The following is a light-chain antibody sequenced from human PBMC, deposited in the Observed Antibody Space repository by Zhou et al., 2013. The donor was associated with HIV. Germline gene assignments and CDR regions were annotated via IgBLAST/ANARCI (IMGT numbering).Light chain of an antibody. CDR1: QSLVHDNGNTY. J-gene: IGKJ1*01. CDR2: KIS. CDR3: MQATKFPRT. V-gene: IGKV2-24*01. Sequence: DVVMTQSPLSLPVTLGQPASISCRSSQSLVHDNGNTYLTWFHQRPGQPPRPLIYKISNRFSGVPDRFSGSGAGTDFTLKISRVEAEDVGVYFCMQATKFPRTFGQGTKVEIK.